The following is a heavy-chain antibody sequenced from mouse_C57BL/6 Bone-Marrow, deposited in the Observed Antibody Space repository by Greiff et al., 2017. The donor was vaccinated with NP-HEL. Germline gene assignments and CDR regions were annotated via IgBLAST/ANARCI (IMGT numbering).Heavy chain of an antibody. CDR1: GYTFTSYW. V-gene: IGHV1-64*01. D-gene: IGHD2-4*01. CDR2: IHPNSGST. Sequence: VQLQQPGAELVKPGASVKLSCKASGYTFTSYWMHWVKQRPGQGLEWIGMIHPNSGSTNYNEKFKSKATLTVDKSSSTAYMQLSSLTSEDSAVYYCARFFYDYGYYFDYWGQGTTLTVSS. CDR3: ARFFYDYGYYFDY. J-gene: IGHJ2*01.